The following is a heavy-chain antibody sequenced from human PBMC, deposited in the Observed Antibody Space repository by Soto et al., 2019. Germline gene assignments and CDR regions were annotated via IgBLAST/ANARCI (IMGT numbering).Heavy chain of an antibody. CDR2: ISGTAHAS. J-gene: IGHJ4*02. Sequence: EVQLLESGGGLVQPGGSLRISCAASGFDFSNYGMSWVRQAPGKGLKWVSAISGTAHASYYAASVKGRFTISRDNSKNTLYLHMNSLRVEDTAGYFCVKDAPQPFSDWGQGTLVTVSS. CDR1: GFDFSNYG. CDR3: VKDAPQPFSD. D-gene: IGHD3-3*02. V-gene: IGHV3-23*01.